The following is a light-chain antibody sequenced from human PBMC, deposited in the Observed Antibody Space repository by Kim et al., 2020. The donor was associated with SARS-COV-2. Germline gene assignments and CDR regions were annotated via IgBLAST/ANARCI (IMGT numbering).Light chain of an antibody. V-gene: IGLV8-61*01. CDR2: YTH. CDR1: SGSVSTTYY. CDR3: VLYMGSGISV. J-gene: IGLJ3*02. Sequence: GGTVTLTCGLTSGSVSTTYYPSWYQKIPGQAPRTLIYYTHPRSSGVPDRFSGSILENKAALTITGAQADDECDYYCVLYMGSGISVFGGGTQLTVL.